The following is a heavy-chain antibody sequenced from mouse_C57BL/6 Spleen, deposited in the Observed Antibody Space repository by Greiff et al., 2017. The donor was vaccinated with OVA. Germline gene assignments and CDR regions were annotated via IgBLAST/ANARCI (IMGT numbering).Heavy chain of an antibody. Sequence: VQLQQSGPELVKPGASVKIPCKASGYTFTDYNMDWVKQSHGKSLEWIGDINPNNGGTIYNQKFKGKATLTVDKSSSTAYMELRSLTSEDTAVYYCARSGIYYYGSSYAMDYWGQGTSVTVSS. CDR2: INPNNGGT. D-gene: IGHD1-1*01. CDR3: ARSGIYYYGSSYAMDY. CDR1: GYTFTDYN. V-gene: IGHV1-18*01. J-gene: IGHJ4*01.